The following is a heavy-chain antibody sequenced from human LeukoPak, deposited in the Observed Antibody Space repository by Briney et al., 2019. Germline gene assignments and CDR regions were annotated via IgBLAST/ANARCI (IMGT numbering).Heavy chain of an antibody. CDR1: GGSISSYY. CDR3: ARRRTTGLSGYMDV. D-gene: IGHD7-27*01. J-gene: IGHJ6*03. V-gene: IGHV4-59*08. Sequence: PSETLSDSCTVSGGSISSYYWSWIRQPPRKGLEWIGYIDYSGSTNYNPSLKSRVTISVGTSKNQFSLKLTSVTAADTAVYYCARRRTTGLSGYMDVWGKGT. CDR2: IDYSGST.